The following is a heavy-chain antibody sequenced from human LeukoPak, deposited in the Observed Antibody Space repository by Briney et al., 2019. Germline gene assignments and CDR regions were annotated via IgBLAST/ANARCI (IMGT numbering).Heavy chain of an antibody. Sequence: GRSLRLSCAASGFTFGDYVLTWVRQAPGKGREWVGFIRTKGYGGTTEYAASVKGRFTISRDDSKSIAYLQMNSLNTEDTAVYYCARRPGSSHFYPRSDLWGRGTLVTVSS. D-gene: IGHD3-22*01. CDR3: ARRPGSSHFYPRSDL. V-gene: IGHV3-49*04. CDR2: IRTKGYGGTT. CDR1: GFTFGDYV. J-gene: IGHJ5*02.